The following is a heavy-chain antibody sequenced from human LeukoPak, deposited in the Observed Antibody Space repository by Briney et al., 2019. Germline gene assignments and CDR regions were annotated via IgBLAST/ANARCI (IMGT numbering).Heavy chain of an antibody. CDR1: GFTFSSYA. V-gene: IGHV3-30-3*01. CDR3: ARDRRSLEYCGGDCLGDFDS. CDR2: ISYDGSNK. D-gene: IGHD2-21*02. J-gene: IGHJ4*02. Sequence: PGGSLRLSCAASGFTFSSYAMHWVRQAPGKGLEWVAVISYDGSNKYYADSVKGRFTISRDNSKNTLYLQMNSLRPEDTAVYYCARDRRSLEYCGGDCLGDFDSWGQGTLITVSS.